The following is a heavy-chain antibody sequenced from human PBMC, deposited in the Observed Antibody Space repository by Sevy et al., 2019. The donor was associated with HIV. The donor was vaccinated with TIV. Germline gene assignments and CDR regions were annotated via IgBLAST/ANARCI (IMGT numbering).Heavy chain of an antibody. V-gene: IGHV1-2*06. D-gene: IGHD2-2*01. CDR3: ARGVMIPAEGDFEY. CDR2: IKPNSGGT. J-gene: IGHJ4*02. Sequence: ASVKVSCKASGYRFSDYSIIWVRQAPGQGLEWMGRIKPNSGGTNYPQKFQGRVTMTRDTSISTAYMELSRLTSDDTAVYYCARGVMIPAEGDFEYWGQGTLVTVSS. CDR1: GYRFSDYS.